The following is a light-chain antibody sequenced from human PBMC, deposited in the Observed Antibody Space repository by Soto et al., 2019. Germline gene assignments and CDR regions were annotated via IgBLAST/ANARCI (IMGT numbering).Light chain of an antibody. Sequence: QSVLTQPASVSGSPGQSITVSCNGTSSDVGSYNPFSWYQQHPGKAPKLMIYEGSKRPSGVSKRFSGSKSGNTSSLTISGLQAEDEADYYFCSYAGSSNVVFGGGTKLTVL. J-gene: IGLJ2*01. CDR3: CSYAGSSNVV. CDR2: EGS. CDR1: SSDVGSYNP. V-gene: IGLV2-23*01.